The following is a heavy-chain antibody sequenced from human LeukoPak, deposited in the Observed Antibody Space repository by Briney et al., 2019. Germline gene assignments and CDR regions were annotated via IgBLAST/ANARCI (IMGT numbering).Heavy chain of an antibody. J-gene: IGHJ4*02. V-gene: IGHV3-23*01. CDR1: GFTFSSYA. D-gene: IGHD2-2*01. CDR3: AKDERYCSSTSCKLSEFDY. Sequence: GGSLRLSCAASGFTFSSYAMSWVRQAPGKGLEWVSAISGSGGSTYYADSVKGRFTISRDNSKNTLYLQMNILRAEDTAVYYCAKDERYCSSTSCKLSEFDYWGQGTLVTVSS. CDR2: ISGSGGST.